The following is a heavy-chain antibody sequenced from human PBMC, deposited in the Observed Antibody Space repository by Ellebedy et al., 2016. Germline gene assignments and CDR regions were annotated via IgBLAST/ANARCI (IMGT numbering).Heavy chain of an antibody. J-gene: IGHJ4*02. CDR1: GFTFDDYA. CDR3: VKDMGPAAGSGGFDY. D-gene: IGHD6-13*01. V-gene: IGHV3-9*01. CDR2: INWNSASI. Sequence: SLKISCAVSGFTFDDYAMRWVRQVPGKGLEWVSGINWNSASIGYADSVRGRFTISRDNAKNSLYLQMNSLRAEDTALYYCVKDMGPAAGSGGFDYWGQGTLVTVSS.